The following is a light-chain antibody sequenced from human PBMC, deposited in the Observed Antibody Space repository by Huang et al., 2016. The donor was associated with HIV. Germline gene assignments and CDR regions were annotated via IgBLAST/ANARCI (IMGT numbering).Light chain of an antibody. CDR3: QQYKDWPRT. Sequence: EIVMTQSPATLSVSPGERATLSCRASQSVNSNLAWYQQKPGQAPRLLIYGPSTRATGIPARFSGSGSGTEFTLTISSWESEDFAVYYCQQYKDWPRTFGQGTKVEIK. CDR1: QSVNSN. J-gene: IGKJ1*01. V-gene: IGKV3-15*01. CDR2: GPS.